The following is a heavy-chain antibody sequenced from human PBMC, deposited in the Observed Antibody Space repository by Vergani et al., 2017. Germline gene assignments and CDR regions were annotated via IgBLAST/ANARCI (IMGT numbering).Heavy chain of an antibody. CDR1: GGSISSSSYY. D-gene: IGHD3-22*01. Sequence: QLQLQESGPGLVKPSETLSLTCTVSGGSISSSSYYWSWIRQPPGKGLEWIGYIYYSGSTNYNPSLKSRVTISVDTSKNQFSLKLSSVTAADTAVYYCARASSSGYYLVDYFDYWGQGTLVTVSS. CDR2: IYYSGST. CDR3: ARASSSGYYLVDYFDY. J-gene: IGHJ4*02. V-gene: IGHV4-61*01.